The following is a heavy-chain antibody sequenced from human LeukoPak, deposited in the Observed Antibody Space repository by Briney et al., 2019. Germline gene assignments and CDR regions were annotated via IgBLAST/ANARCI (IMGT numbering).Heavy chain of an antibody. CDR3: ARLLNYYDSSGYYGTHFDY. J-gene: IGHJ4*02. V-gene: IGHV4-34*01. CDR2: INHSGST. Sequence: KSSETLSLTCAVYGGSFSGYYWSWIRQPPGKGLEWIGEINHSGSTNYNPSLKSRVTISVDTSKNQFSLKLSSVTAADTAVYYCARLLNYYDSSGYYGTHFDYWGQGTLVTVSS. CDR1: GGSFSGYY. D-gene: IGHD3-22*01.